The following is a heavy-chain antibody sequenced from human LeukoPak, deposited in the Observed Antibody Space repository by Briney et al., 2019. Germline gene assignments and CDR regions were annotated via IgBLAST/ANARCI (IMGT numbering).Heavy chain of an antibody. CDR3: AKVKGYDSSGPFDY. J-gene: IGHJ4*02. D-gene: IGHD3-22*01. V-gene: IGHV3-74*01. CDR1: GFIFSSYW. CDR2: IKSDGSST. Sequence: GGSLRLSCAASGFIFSSYWMHWVRQAPGKGLVWVSRIKSDGSSTSYADSVKGRFTIPRDNAKNTLYLQMNRLRVEDTAVYYCAKVKGYDSSGPFDYWGQGTLVTVSS.